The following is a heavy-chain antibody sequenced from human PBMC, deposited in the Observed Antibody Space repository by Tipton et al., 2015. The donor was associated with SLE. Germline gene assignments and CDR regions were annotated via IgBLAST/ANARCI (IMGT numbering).Heavy chain of an antibody. CDR1: GGSFSGYY. V-gene: IGHV4-34*01. D-gene: IGHD2-2*01. CDR2: INHSGST. Sequence: TLSLTCAVYGGSFSGYYWSWIRRPPGKGLEWIGKINHSGSTNYNPSLKSRVTISVDTSKNQFSLKLSSVTAADTAVYYCAREVVAYDAFDIWGQGTMVTVSS. CDR3: AREVVAYDAFDI. J-gene: IGHJ3*02.